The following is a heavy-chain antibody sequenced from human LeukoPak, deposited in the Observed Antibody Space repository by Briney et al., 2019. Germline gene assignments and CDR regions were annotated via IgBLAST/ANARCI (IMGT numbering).Heavy chain of an antibody. V-gene: IGHV4-59*08. CDR1: GGSISSYY. D-gene: IGHD6-19*01. J-gene: IGHJ5*02. CDR2: IYYSGST. CDR3: ARLVSVAVAGTGGPWFDP. Sequence: SETLSLTCTVSGGSISSYYWSWIRQPPGKGLEWSGYIYYSGSTNYNPSLKSRVTISVDTSKNQCSLKLSSVTAADTAVYYCARLVSVAVAGTGGPWFDPWGQGTLVTVSS.